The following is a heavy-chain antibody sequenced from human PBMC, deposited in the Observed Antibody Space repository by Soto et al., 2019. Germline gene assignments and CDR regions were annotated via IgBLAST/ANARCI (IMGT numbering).Heavy chain of an antibody. CDR1: GGTFSIYA. V-gene: IGHV1-3*01. CDR2: INAGNGNT. J-gene: IGHJ4*02. CDR3: ARAVGGPTSNLDY. Sequence: ASVKVSCKASGGTFSIYAMHWVRQAPGQRLEWMGWINAGNGNTKYSQKFQGRVTITRDTSASTAYMELSGLRSEDTAVYYCARAVGGPTSNLDYWGQGTPVTVSS. D-gene: IGHD3-16*01.